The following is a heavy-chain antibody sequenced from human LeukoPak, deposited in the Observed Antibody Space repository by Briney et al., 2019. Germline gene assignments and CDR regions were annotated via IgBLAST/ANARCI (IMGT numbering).Heavy chain of an antibody. J-gene: IGHJ1*01. Sequence: PGGSLRLSCAASGFTFSSYGMHWVRQAPGKGLEWVAVIWYDGSNKYYADSVKGRFTISRDNSKNTLYLQMNSLRAEDTAVYYCAKDRVVGATTGLFQHWGQGTLVTVSS. CDR2: IWYDGSNK. CDR3: AKDRVVGATTGLFQH. CDR1: GFTFSSYG. V-gene: IGHV3-33*06. D-gene: IGHD1-26*01.